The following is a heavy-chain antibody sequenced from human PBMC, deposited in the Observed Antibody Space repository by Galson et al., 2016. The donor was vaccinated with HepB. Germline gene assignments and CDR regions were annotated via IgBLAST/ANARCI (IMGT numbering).Heavy chain of an antibody. CDR1: GASISSSDW. V-gene: IGHV4-4*02. CDR3: VRVLVDGVWGVFDS. J-gene: IGHJ4*02. D-gene: IGHD3-16*01. Sequence: SETLSLTCAVSGASISSSDWWSWVRQPPGKGLEWIGEIFRGGRANYNPSLKSRVTMSVDVSKNQFSLKLTSATAADTAVYYCVRVLVDGVWGVFDSWGQGTLVTVSS. CDR2: IFRGGRA.